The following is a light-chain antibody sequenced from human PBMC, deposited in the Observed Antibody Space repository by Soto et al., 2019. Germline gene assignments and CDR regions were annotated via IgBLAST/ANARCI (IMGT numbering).Light chain of an antibody. V-gene: IGKV1-5*01. J-gene: IGKJ1*01. CDR1: QSISRW. Sequence: IQVSQSPSTLSTPEADSVTITCLASQSISRWLAWYQQKPGRAPKILISDASSLESGVPSRFSGSGSGTEFTLTISSLQTDDFATYYCQQYNTYSKTFGRGTKVDIK. CDR2: DAS. CDR3: QQYNTYSKT.